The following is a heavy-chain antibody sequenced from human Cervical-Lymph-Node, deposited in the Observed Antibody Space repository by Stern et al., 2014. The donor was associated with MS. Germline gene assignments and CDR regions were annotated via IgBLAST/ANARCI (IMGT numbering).Heavy chain of an antibody. CDR1: GYTFTSYA. CDR2: INAGNGNT. Sequence: QVQLVQSGAEVKKPGASVKVSCKASGYTFTSYAMHWVRQAPGQRLEWMGWINAGNGNTKYSQKCQGRVTITRDTSASTAYMELSSLRSEDTAVYYCAREVVRGLPWDGGAFDIWGQGTMVTVSS. D-gene: IGHD3-10*01. V-gene: IGHV1-3*01. J-gene: IGHJ3*02. CDR3: AREVVRGLPWDGGAFDI.